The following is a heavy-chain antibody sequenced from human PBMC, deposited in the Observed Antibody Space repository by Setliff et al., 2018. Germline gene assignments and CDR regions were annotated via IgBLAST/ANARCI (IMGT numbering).Heavy chain of an antibody. D-gene: IGHD3-10*01. CDR3: ARGRGPSGY. V-gene: IGHV4-38-2*02. Sequence: SETLSLTCTVSGYSISSGYYWGWIRQPPGKGLEWIGSIYHSGSTYYNPSLKSRVTISVDTSKNQFSLKLSSVTAADTALYYCARGRGPSGYWGQGTLVTVSS. CDR2: IYHSGST. J-gene: IGHJ4*02. CDR1: GYSISSGYY.